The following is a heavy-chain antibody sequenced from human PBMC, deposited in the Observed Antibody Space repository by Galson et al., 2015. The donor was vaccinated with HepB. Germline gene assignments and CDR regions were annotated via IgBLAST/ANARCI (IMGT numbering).Heavy chain of an antibody. CDR2: ISYDGSNK. CDR1: GFTFSSYA. D-gene: IGHD6-6*01. J-gene: IGHJ6*02. CDR3: ARAVRGAEYSSSSRGMDV. V-gene: IGHV3-30*04. Sequence: SLRLSCAASGFTFSSYAMHWVRQAPGKGLEWVAVISYDGSNKYYADSVKGRFTISRDNSKNTLYLQMNSLRAGDTAVYYCARAVRGAEYSSSSRGMDVWGQGTTVTVSS.